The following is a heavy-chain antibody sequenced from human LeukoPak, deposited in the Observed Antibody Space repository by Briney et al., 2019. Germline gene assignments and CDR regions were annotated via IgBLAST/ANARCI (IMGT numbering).Heavy chain of an antibody. CDR3: TRDHGRSIVLQ. J-gene: IGHJ4*02. D-gene: IGHD1-26*01. Sequence: PSETLSLTCTISRDSISGKYWSWIRQSPGKGLEWIGYIYDSGSTNYNPSLASRVTISVDTSKNQFSLGLTSVTAADTAVYYCTRDHGRSIVLQWGQGTLVTASS. V-gene: IGHV4-59*12. CDR2: IYDSGST. CDR1: RDSISGKY.